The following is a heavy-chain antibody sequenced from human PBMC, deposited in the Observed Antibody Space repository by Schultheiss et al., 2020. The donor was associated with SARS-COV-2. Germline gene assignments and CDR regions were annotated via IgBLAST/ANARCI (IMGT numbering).Heavy chain of an antibody. CDR3: ARLHDYDFWSGYSTGYYYYYYMDV. Sequence: GESLKISCKGSGYSFTSYWISWVRQMPGKGLEWMGRIDPSDSYTNYSPSFQGHVTISADKSISTAYLQWSSLKASDTAMYYCARLHDYDFWSGYSTGYYYYYYMDVWGKGTTVTVSS. D-gene: IGHD3-3*01. V-gene: IGHV5-10-1*01. CDR1: GYSFTSYW. J-gene: IGHJ6*03. CDR2: IDPSDSYT.